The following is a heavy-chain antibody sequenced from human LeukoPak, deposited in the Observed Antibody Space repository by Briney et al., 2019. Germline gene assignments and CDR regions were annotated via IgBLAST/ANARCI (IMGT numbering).Heavy chain of an antibody. CDR1: GGSFSYYY. V-gene: IGHV4-34*01. Sequence: SETLSLTCAVDGGSFSYYYWSWIRQPPGKGLEWIGSIYYSGSTYYNPSLKSRVTISVDTSKNQFSLKLSSVTAADTAVYYCASHTTYYYDSSGPFDYWGQGTLVTVSS. CDR3: ASHTTYYYDSSGPFDY. D-gene: IGHD3-22*01. CDR2: IYYSGST. J-gene: IGHJ4*02.